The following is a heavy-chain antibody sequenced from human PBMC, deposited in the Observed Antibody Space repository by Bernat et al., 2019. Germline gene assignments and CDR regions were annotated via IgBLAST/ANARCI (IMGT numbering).Heavy chain of an antibody. Sequence: QVQLVESGGGVVQPGRSLRLSCAASGFTFSSYGMHWVRQAPGKGLEWVAVIWYDGSNKYYADSVKGRFTISRDNSKNTLYLQMNSLRAEDTAVYYCARGPYLWELLGFDYWGQGTLVTVSS. J-gene: IGHJ4*02. D-gene: IGHD1-26*01. CDR1: GFTFSSYG. V-gene: IGHV3-33*01. CDR3: ARGPYLWELLGFDY. CDR2: IWYDGSNK.